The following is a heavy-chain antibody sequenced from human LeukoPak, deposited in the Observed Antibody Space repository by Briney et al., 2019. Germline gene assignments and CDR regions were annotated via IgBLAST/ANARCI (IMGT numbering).Heavy chain of an antibody. V-gene: IGHV3-48*03. CDR1: GFTFSSYE. J-gene: IGHJ4*02. CDR2: ISSSGSTI. D-gene: IGHD2-2*01. CDR3: AREGVVVPAARQHTPFDY. Sequence: GGSLRLSCAASGFTFSSYEMNWVRQAPGKGLEWVSYISSSGSTIYYADSVKGRFTISRDNARNSLYLQMNSLRAEDTAVYYCAREGVVVPAARQHTPFDYWGQGTLVTVSS.